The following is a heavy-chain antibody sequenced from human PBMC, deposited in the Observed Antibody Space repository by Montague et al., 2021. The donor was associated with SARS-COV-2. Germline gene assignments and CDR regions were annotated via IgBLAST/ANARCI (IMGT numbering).Heavy chain of an antibody. J-gene: IGHJ5*02. Sequence: SETLSLTCSVSGGSISGYCWSWIRQSPGKGLEWVGYIYYTGGTNYNPSLEGRATISLDTSKNQFSLRLSSVTPADTAVYYCARDWAVLTRDGYNYGWFDPWGPGTLVTVSS. CDR2: IYYTGGT. V-gene: IGHV4-59*01. CDR3: ARDWAVLTRDGYNYGWFDP. CDR1: GGSISGYC. D-gene: IGHD5-24*01.